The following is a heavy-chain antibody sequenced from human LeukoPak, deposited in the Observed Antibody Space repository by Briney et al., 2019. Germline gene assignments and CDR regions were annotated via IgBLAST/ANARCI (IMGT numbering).Heavy chain of an antibody. D-gene: IGHD3-16*01. CDR3: ARTESGRGYAADFDI. J-gene: IGHJ3*02. CDR1: GFTVSSNY. CDR2: IYSGGST. V-gene: IGHV3-66*02. Sequence: GGSLRLSCAASGFTVSSNYMSWVRQAPGKGLEWVSVIYSGGSTYYADSVKGRFTISRDNSKNTLYLQMNSLRAEATAVYYCARTESGRGYAADFDIWGQGTMVTVSS.